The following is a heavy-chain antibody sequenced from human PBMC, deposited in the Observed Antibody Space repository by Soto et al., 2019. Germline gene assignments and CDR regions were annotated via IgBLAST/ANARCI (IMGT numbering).Heavy chain of an antibody. J-gene: IGHJ6*02. Sequence: SVKVSFKASGGTFSSYAISWVRQAPGQGLEWMGGIIPIFGTTKYAQKFQGRVTITADKSTSTAYMELSSLRSEDTAVYYCASGDCGGDCYPDYYFYYGMDVWGQGTTVTVSS. CDR3: ASGDCGGDCYPDYYFYYGMDV. CDR2: IIPIFGTT. V-gene: IGHV1-69*06. D-gene: IGHD2-21*02. CDR1: GGTFSSYA.